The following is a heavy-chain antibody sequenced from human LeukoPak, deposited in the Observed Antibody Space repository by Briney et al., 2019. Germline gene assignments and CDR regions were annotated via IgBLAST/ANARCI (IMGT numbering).Heavy chain of an antibody. CDR1: GGTFSSYA. CDR3: ARVSDYYDSSGYYMVFDY. CDR2: IIPIFGTA. D-gene: IGHD3-22*01. J-gene: IGHJ4*02. Sequence: SVKVSCKASGGTFSSYAISWVRQAPGQGLEWMGGIIPIFGTANYAQKFQGRVTITADESTSTAYMELSSLRSEDTAVYYCARVSDYYDSSGYYMVFDYWGQGTLVTVSS. V-gene: IGHV1-69*13.